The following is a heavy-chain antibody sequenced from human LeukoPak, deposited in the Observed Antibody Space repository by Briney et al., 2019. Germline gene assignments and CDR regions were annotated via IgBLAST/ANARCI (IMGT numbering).Heavy chain of an antibody. D-gene: IGHD3-22*01. CDR3: ARPSSAGRYYFDY. CDR1: GGSFSAYY. V-gene: IGHV4-34*01. CDR2: INHSGGT. J-gene: IGHJ4*02. Sequence: SETLSLTCAVKGGSFSAYYWSWIRQPPGKGLEWIAEINHSGGTNYNPSLKSRVAISVDTSENQFSLKLSSVTAADTAVYYCARPSSAGRYYFDYWGQGTLVTVSS.